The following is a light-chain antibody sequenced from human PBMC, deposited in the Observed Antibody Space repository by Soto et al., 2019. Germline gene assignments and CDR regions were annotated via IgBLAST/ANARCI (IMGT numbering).Light chain of an antibody. CDR1: NIKSKS. J-gene: IGLJ2*01. V-gene: IGLV3-21*02. CDR2: DDS. CDR3: QLWDTGNDHVV. Sequence: SYELTQPPSVSVAPGQTARITCGGNNIKSKSVHWYQQRPGQAPVLVVHDDSDRPSGIPERLSGSNSENTATLIITRVEAVDEADYYCQLWDTGNDHVVFGGGTKLTVL.